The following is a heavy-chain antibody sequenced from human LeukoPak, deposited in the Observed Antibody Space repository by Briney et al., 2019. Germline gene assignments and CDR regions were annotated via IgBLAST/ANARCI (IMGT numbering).Heavy chain of an antibody. CDR1: GFTFSSYS. V-gene: IGHV3-48*01. D-gene: IGHD2-15*01. CDR2: ISSSSSTI. Sequence: PGGSLRLSCAASGFTFSSYSMNWVRQAPGKGLEWVSYISSSSSTIYYADSVKGRFTISRDNSKNTLYLQMSGLRAEDTAVYYCAKDGGQYYFDYWGQGALVTVSS. J-gene: IGHJ4*02. CDR3: AKDGGQYYFDY.